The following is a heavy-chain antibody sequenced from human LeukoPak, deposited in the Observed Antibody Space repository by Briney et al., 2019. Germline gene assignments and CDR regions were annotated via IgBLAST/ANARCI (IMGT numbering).Heavy chain of an antibody. J-gene: IGHJ4*02. CDR2: IRSSPFTI. Sequence: GGSLRLSCAASGFTFNTYSMNWVRQAPGKGLEWPAYIRSSPFTIYYADSVMGRFTISTDNANNSLYLQMNSLRGEDTAVYYCVRDRFFSFDFWGQGTVVTVSS. V-gene: IGHV3-48*01. CDR3: VRDRFFSFDF. CDR1: GFTFNTYS.